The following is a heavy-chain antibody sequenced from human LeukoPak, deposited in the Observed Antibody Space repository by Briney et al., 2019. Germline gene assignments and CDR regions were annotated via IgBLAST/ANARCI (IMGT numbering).Heavy chain of an antibody. V-gene: IGHV3-21*01. CDR3: TREVLIVVEPASNTIDF. CDR1: GFTFRDYT. J-gene: IGHJ4*02. D-gene: IGHD2-2*01. Sequence: GGSLRLSCAASGFTFRDYTMNWVRQAPGKGLEWVSAISKSGTYIKYADSVKGRFTVSRDNAKNSLFLQMNSLRVEDTALYFCTREVLIVVEPASNTIDFWGQGTRVTVSS. CDR2: ISKSGTYI.